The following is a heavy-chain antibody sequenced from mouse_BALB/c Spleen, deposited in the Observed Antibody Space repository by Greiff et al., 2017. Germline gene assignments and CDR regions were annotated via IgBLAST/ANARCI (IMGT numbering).Heavy chain of an antibody. CDR2: IWAGGST. CDR3: ARGRVRQIYYAMDY. CDR1: GFSLTSYG. D-gene: IGHD2-14*01. V-gene: IGHV2-9*02. Sequence: VQGVESGPGLVAPSQSLSITCTVSGFSLTSYGVHWVRQPPGKGLEWLGVIWAGGSTNYNSALMSRLSISKDNSKSQVFLKMNSLQTDDTAMYYCARGRVRQIYYAMDYWGQGTSVTVSS. J-gene: IGHJ4*01.